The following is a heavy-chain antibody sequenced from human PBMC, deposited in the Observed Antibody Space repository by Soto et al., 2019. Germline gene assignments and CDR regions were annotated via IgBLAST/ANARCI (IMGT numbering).Heavy chain of an antibody. CDR3: ARDGSDYDILTGSYQGDSFDY. J-gene: IGHJ4*02. CDR1: GYTFTSYG. CDR2: ISAYNGNT. Sequence: QVQLVQSGAEVKKPGASVKVSCKASGYTFTSYGISWVRQAPGQGLEWMVWISAYNGNTNYAQKPQGRVNMTTDTAPSTASMELRSLRSDDTVVYYCARDGSDYDILTGSYQGDSFDYWGQGTLVTVSS. V-gene: IGHV1-18*01. D-gene: IGHD3-9*01.